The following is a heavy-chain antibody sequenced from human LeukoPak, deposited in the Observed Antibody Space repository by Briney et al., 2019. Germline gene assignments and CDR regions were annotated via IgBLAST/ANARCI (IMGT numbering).Heavy chain of an antibody. CDR2: IYYSGTT. J-gene: IGHJ4*02. D-gene: IGHD1-14*01. CDR3: ARGRTWRSFDY. CDR1: GGSISSGSYY. V-gene: IGHV4-39*07. Sequence: SETLSLTCTVSGGSISSGSYYWGWIRQPPGKGLGWIGSIYYSGTTYYNPSLKSRVTIAVDRSKNQFSLNLTSVTAADTAVYYCARGRTWRSFDYWGQGTLVTVSS.